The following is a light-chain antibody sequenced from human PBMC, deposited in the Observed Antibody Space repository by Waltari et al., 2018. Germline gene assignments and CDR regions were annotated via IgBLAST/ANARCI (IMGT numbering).Light chain of an antibody. J-gene: IGKJ2*01. Sequence: ETVMTQSPATVSVSPGERAALSCRASQSVSSNVAWYQQKPGQAPRLLIYDASTRATGIPVRFSGSGSWTDFTLTIRSLQSVDFAIYYCHQYNNWPPYTFGQGTKLEI. V-gene: IGKV3-15*01. CDR3: HQYNNWPPYT. CDR2: DAS. CDR1: QSVSSN.